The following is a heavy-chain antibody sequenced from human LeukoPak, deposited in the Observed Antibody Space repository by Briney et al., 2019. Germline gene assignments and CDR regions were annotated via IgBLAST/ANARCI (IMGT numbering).Heavy chain of an antibody. J-gene: IGHJ4*02. V-gene: IGHV3-23*01. CDR1: GFTFSNYA. CDR3: AKWGDYDVLTGYYVSDY. Sequence: GGSLRLSCADSGFTFSNYAMSWVRQAPGKGLEWVSAITGGGSGIYYADSMKSRFTISRDNSKNTLYLQINSLRAEDTAVYYCAKWGDYDVLTGYYVSDYWGQGTLVTVSS. CDR2: ITGGGSGI. D-gene: IGHD3-9*01.